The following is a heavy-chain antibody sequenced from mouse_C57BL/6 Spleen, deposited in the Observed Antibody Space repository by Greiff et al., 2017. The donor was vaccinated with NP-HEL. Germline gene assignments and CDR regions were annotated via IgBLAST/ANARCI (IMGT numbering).Heavy chain of an antibody. D-gene: IGHD4-1*01. CDR2: ISSGGSYT. J-gene: IGHJ1*03. CDR3: ALLTGTGYFDV. CDR1: GFTFSSYG. Sequence: EVMLVESGGDLVKPGGSLKLSCAASGFTFSSYGMSWVRPTPDKRLEWVATISSGGSYTYYPDSVKGRFTISRDNAKNTLYLQMSSLKSEDTAMYYCALLTGTGYFDVWGTGTTVTVSS. V-gene: IGHV5-6*01.